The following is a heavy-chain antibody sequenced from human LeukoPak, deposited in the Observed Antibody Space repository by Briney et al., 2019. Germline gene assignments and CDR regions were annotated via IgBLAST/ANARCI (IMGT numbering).Heavy chain of an antibody. Sequence: PGGSLRLSCAASGFTVSSNYMTWVRQAPGKGLEWVSLIYSAGGTYYTDSVKGRFTISRHSSKNTLYLQMNSLRAEDTAVYYCAKGWYFDLWGRGTLVTVSS. J-gene: IGHJ2*01. CDR3: AKGWYFDL. CDR2: IYSAGGT. V-gene: IGHV3-53*01. CDR1: GFTVSSNY.